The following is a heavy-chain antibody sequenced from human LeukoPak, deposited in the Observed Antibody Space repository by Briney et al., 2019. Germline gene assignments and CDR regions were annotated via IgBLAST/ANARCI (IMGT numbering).Heavy chain of an antibody. CDR1: GFTFSSYS. J-gene: IGHJ4*02. Sequence: GGSLRLSCAASGFTFSSYSMNWVRQAPGKGLEWVSYISSSSTIYYADSVKGRFTISRDNAKNSLYLQMNSLRAEGTAVYYCARGDGYDPVDYWGQGTLVTVSS. CDR2: ISSSSTI. CDR3: ARGDGYDPVDY. D-gene: IGHD5-12*01. V-gene: IGHV3-48*01.